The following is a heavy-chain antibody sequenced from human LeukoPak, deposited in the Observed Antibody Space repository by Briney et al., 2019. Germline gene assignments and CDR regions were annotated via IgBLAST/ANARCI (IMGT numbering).Heavy chain of an antibody. V-gene: IGHV4-59*11. D-gene: IGHD6-6*01. CDR1: GGSISSHY. CDR2: IYYSGST. CDR3: ARGGSSSSPFDY. J-gene: IGHJ4*02. Sequence: SETLSLTCTVSGGSISSHYWSWIRQPPGKGLEWIGYIYYSGSTNYNPSLKSRVTISVDTSKNQFSLKLSSVTAADTAVYYCARGGSSSSPFDYWGQGTLVTVSS.